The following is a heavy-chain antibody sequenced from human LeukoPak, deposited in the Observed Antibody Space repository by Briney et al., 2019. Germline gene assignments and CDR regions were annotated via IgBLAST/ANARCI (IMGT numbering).Heavy chain of an antibody. J-gene: IGHJ5*02. CDR2: INPNSGGT. CDR3: ARHIVVVVAAAFDP. D-gene: IGHD2-15*01. Sequence: ASVKVSCKASGYTFTGYYMHWVRQAPGQGLEWMGWINPNSGGTNYAQKFQGRVTMTRDTSISTAYMELSRLRSDDTAVYCCARHIVVVVAAAFDPWGQGTLVTVSS. V-gene: IGHV1-2*02. CDR1: GYTFTGYY.